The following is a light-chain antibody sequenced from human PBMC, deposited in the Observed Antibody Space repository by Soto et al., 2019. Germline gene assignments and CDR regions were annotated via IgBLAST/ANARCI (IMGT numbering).Light chain of an antibody. CDR3: QQDGSSPRYS. CDR1: QSVDSRY. CDR2: AVS. Sequence: DIVLTQSPGTLSLSPGERATLSCRASQSVDSRYLAWYQQKPGQAPRLVIHAVSRRAAGIPDRFSGSGSGTDFTLTISRLEPEDFAEYYWQQDGSSPRYSFGQGTKLEIK. V-gene: IGKV3-20*01. J-gene: IGKJ2*03.